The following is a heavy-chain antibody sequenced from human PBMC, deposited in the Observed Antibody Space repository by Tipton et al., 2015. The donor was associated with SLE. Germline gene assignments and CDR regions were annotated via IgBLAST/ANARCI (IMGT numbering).Heavy chain of an antibody. Sequence: TLSLTCTVSGGSISSYYWSWIQQPPGKGLEWIGYIYYSGSTNYNTSLKSRVTISVDTSKNQFSLKLSSVTAADTAVYYCARGNPSLFDYWGQGTLVTVSS. V-gene: IGHV4-59*01. J-gene: IGHJ4*02. CDR3: ARGNPSLFDY. D-gene: IGHD1-14*01. CDR2: IYYSGST. CDR1: GGSISSYY.